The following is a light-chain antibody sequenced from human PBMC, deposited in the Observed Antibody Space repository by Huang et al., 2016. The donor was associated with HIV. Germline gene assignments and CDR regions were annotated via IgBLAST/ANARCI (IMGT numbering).Light chain of an antibody. CDR2: KVS. CDR1: QSLVHSDGNTY. V-gene: IGKV2-30*02. J-gene: IGKJ2*01. Sequence: DVVMTQSPVSLPVTLGQSASISCRSSQSLVHSDGNTYVNWFHQRPGQSPRRLIYKVSNRDSGVPERFSGSGSGTDFTLKISRVEAEDVGVYYCMQGTFWYTFGQGTKVEIK. CDR3: MQGTFWYT.